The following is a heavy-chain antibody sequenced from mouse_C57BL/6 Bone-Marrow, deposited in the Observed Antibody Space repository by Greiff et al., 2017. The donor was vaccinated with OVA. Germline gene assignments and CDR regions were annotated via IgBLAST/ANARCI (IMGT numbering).Heavy chain of an antibody. Sequence: QVQLQQPGAELVRPGSSVKLSCKASGYTFTSYWMHWVKQRPIQGLEWIGNIDPSDSETHYNQKFKDKATLTVDKSSSTAYMQLSSLTSEDSAVYYCARSHYGSSFYYAMDYWGQGTSVTVSS. D-gene: IGHD1-1*01. CDR3: ARSHYGSSFYYAMDY. V-gene: IGHV1-52*01. J-gene: IGHJ4*01. CDR1: GYTFTSYW. CDR2: IDPSDSET.